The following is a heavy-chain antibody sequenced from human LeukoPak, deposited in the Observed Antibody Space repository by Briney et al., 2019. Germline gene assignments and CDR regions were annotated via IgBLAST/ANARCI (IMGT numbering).Heavy chain of an antibody. CDR2: ISYDGSNK. CDR1: GFTFSSYA. CDR3: ARRSGYYYYYMDV. V-gene: IGHV3-30*04. Sequence: PGGSLRLSCAASGFTFSSYAMHWVRQAPGKGLEWVAVISYDGSNKYYADSVKGRFTISRDNSKNTLYLQMNSLRAEDTAVYYCARRSGYYYYYMDVWGKGTTVTISS. J-gene: IGHJ6*03.